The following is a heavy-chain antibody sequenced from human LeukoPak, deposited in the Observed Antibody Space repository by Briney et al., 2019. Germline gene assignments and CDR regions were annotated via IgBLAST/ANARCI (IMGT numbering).Heavy chain of an antibody. CDR1: GGSISSYY. CDR3: ARETRLPRYYYYYMDV. Sequence: KPSETLSLTCTVSGGSISSYYWSWIRQPPGKGLEWIGYIYYSGSTNYNPSLKSRVTISVDTSKNQFSLKLSSVTAADTAVYYCARETRLPRYYYYYMDVWGKGTTGTVSS. J-gene: IGHJ6*03. V-gene: IGHV4-59*01. D-gene: IGHD5/OR15-5a*01. CDR2: IYYSGST.